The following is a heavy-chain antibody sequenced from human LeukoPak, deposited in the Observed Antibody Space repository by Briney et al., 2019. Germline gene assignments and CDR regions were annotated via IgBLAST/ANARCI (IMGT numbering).Heavy chain of an antibody. CDR1: GFTFSDYY. J-gene: IGHJ1*01. V-gene: IGHV3-11*01. CDR2: ISSSGSTI. Sequence: PGGSLRLSCAASGFTFSDYYMSWIRQAPGKGLEWVSYISSSGSTIYYADSVKGRFTISRDNAKNSLYLQMNSLRAGDTAVYYCAKDHSSGWQDKYFQHWGQGTLVAVSS. D-gene: IGHD6-19*01. CDR3: AKDHSSGWQDKYFQH.